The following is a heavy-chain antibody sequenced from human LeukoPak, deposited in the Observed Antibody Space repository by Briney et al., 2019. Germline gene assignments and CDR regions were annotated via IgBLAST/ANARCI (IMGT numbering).Heavy chain of an antibody. Sequence: GGSLRLSCAASGFTFNNYVMSWVRQAPGRGLEWVSAISGSGDNTYYADSVKGRFTISRDNAKNSLYLQMNSLRAEDTAVYYWAVGGSSYDPINYWGQGTLSPSPQ. D-gene: IGHD1-26*01. CDR3: AVGGSSYDPINY. V-gene: IGHV3-23*01. CDR1: GFTFNNYV. CDR2: ISGSGDNT. J-gene: IGHJ4*02.